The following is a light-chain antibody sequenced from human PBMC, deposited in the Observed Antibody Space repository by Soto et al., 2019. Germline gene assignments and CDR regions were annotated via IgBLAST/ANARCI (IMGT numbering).Light chain of an antibody. J-gene: IGLJ1*01. CDR3: ISYTGSSTSYV. V-gene: IGLV2-14*01. Sequence: QSVLTQPASVSGSPGQSITISCSGTRSDIGSYNYVAWYQQFPGKTPKILIYGVSNRPSGVSSRFPGSKSGNTASLTISGLQAEEEADYYCISYTGSSTSYVFGSGTTVTVL. CDR2: GVS. CDR1: RSDIGSYNY.